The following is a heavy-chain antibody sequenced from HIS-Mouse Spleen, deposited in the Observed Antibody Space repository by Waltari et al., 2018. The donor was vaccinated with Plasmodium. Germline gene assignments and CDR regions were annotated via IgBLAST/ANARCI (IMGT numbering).Heavy chain of an antibody. D-gene: IGHD3-3*01. CDR3: ARVTSSGVYWYFDL. Sequence: QVQLQQWGAGLLKPSETLSLTCAVYGGSFSGYYWSWIRQPPGKGLEWIGEINHSGSTNYNPALKSRVTISVDTSKNQFSLKLRSVTAADTAVYYCARVTSSGVYWYFDLWGRGTLVTVSS. CDR1: GGSFSGYY. J-gene: IGHJ2*01. CDR2: INHSGST. V-gene: IGHV4-34*01.